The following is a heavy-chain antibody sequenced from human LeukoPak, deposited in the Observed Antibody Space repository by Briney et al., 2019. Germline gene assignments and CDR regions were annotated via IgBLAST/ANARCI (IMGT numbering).Heavy chain of an antibody. CDR3: ASANDYGDYELDY. CDR2: ISGSGGST. Sequence: GGSLRLSCAASGFTFSSYAMSWVRQAPGKGLEWVSAISGSGGSTYYADSVKGRFTISRDNSKNTLYLQMNSLRAEDTAVYYCASANDYGDYELDYWGQGTLVTVSS. CDR1: GFTFSSYA. J-gene: IGHJ4*02. D-gene: IGHD4-17*01. V-gene: IGHV3-23*01.